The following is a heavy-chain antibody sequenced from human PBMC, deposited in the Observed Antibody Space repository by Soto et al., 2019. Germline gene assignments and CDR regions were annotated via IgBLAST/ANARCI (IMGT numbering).Heavy chain of an antibody. Sequence: GGSLRLSCGASGFTFSDAWMNCVRQAPGKGLEWVGRVKSKSDGGTTDHSSPVKGRFIISRDDSKNIVYLQMNSLKIEDTAVYYCSFVSYSGITIVRFDYWGHGTLVTVSA. J-gene: IGHJ4*01. V-gene: IGHV3-15*07. CDR2: VKSKSDGGTT. CDR1: GFTFSDAW. D-gene: IGHD1-20*01. CDR3: SFVSYSGITIVRFDY.